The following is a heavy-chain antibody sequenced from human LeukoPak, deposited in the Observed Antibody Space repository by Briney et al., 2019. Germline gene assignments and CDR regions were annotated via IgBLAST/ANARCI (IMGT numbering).Heavy chain of an antibody. J-gene: IGHJ4*02. D-gene: IGHD2-8*02. V-gene: IGHV4-39*02. CDR3: AREVSTGWTYFDS. CDR2: IYYSGDA. Sequence: NTSETLSLTCSVSGGSIRDSTYYWSWIRQPPGKGLEWIGSIYYSGDASYNPSLRSRVSMSVDTSKNQISLKVTSVAAEDTAVYYCAREVSTGWTYFDSWGQGTLVTVSS. CDR1: GGSIRDSTYY.